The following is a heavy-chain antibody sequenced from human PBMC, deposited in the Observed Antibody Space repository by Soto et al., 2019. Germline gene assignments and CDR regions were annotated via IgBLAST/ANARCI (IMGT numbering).Heavy chain of an antibody. J-gene: IGHJ6*02. V-gene: IGHV4-4*07. CDR3: ARDVPSPYCSGGSCRSRTYYYYCMDV. Sequence: SETLSLTCTVSGGSISSYYWSWIRQPAGKGLEWIGRIYTSGSTNYNPSLKSRVTMSVDTSKNQFSLKLSSVTAADTAVYYCARDVPSPYCSGGSCRSRTYYYYCMDVWGQGTTVTVSS. CDR2: IYTSGST. CDR1: GGSISSYY. D-gene: IGHD2-15*01.